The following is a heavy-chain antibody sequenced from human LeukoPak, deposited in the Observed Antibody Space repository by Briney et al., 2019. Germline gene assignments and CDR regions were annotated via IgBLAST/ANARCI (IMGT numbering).Heavy chain of an antibody. V-gene: IGHV3-23*01. D-gene: IGHD5-18*01. CDR1: GFTFSTFA. J-gene: IGHJ4*02. Sequence: PGGSLRLSCAASGFTFSTFAMIWVRQPPGKGLEWVSSIFPSGGEIHYADSVRGRFTISRDNSKSTLSLQMNSLRAEDTAVCYCARSGYNYGYWFDYWGQGTLVTVSS. CDR3: ARSGYNYGYWFDY. CDR2: IFPSGGEI.